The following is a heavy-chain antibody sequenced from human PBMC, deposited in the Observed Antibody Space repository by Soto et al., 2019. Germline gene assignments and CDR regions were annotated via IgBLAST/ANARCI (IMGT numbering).Heavy chain of an antibody. CDR3: AKTRGHYDSSGYPTADY. Sequence: EVQLVESGGGLVQPGGSLRLSCAASGFTFSGYNMNWVRQAPGKGLEWVSYISSSSGTIYYADSVKGRFTISRDNAKNSLYRQRNSLRAEDTAVYSCAKTRGHYDSSGYPTADYWGQGTVVTVSS. V-gene: IGHV3-48*01. J-gene: IGHJ4*02. CDR2: ISSSSGTI. CDR1: GFTFSGYN. D-gene: IGHD3-22*01.